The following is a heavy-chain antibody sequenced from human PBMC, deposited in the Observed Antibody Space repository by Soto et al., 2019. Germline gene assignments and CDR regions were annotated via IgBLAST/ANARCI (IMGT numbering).Heavy chain of an antibody. Sequence: EVQLVQSGGGRVQPGWSLKLSCEASGFTFSVSAIHWFRLASGKGLEWVGRISTRKNRYVTTYAASVKGGVSLSRDDSKNTAYLQMNSVKTEDTAVYYCARIEYGVDVWGQGTAVIVSA. CDR2: ISTRKNRYVT. CDR1: GFTFSVSA. D-gene: IGHD6-6*01. CDR3: ARIEYGVDV. V-gene: IGHV3-73*02. J-gene: IGHJ6*01.